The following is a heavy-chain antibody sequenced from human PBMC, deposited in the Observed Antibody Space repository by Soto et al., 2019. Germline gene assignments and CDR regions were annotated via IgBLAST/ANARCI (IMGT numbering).Heavy chain of an antibody. V-gene: IGHV3-21*01. Sequence: PGESLRLSCAASGFTFSSYSMNWVRQAPGKGLEWVSSISSSSSYIYYADSVKGRFTISRDNAKNSLYLQMNSLRAEDTAVYYCAREDGNYYDSSGYNAFDIWGQGTMVTVS. CDR3: AREDGNYYDSSGYNAFDI. CDR2: ISSSSSYI. J-gene: IGHJ3*02. CDR1: GFTFSSYS. D-gene: IGHD3-22*01.